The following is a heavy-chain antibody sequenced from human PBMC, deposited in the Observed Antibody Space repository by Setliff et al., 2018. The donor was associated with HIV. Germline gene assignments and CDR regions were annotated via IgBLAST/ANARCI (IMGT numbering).Heavy chain of an antibody. D-gene: IGHD6-13*01. V-gene: IGHV3-7*01. CDR3: ATWGIVAVAGLH. CDR1: RFIFSNYW. J-gene: IGHJ4*02. Sequence: PGGSLRLSCAASRFIFSNYWMSWVRQAPGKGLEWVAYIKQDGSEKYYVDSVKGRFTISRDNAKNSLYLQMNSLRAEDTAVYYCATWGIVAVAGLHWGQGTLVTVSS. CDR2: IKQDGSEK.